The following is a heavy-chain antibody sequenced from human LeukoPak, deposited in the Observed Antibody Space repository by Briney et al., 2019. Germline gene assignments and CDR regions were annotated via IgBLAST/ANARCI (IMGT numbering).Heavy chain of an antibody. J-gene: IGHJ6*02. D-gene: IGHD2-15*01. Sequence: AGGSLRLSCAASGFTFSSYGMHWVRQAPGKGLEWVAVISYDGSNKYYADSVKGRFTISRDNSKNMLYLQMNSLRAEDTAVYYCARDRLPYYYYGMDVWGQGTTVTVSS. CDR2: ISYDGSNK. V-gene: IGHV3-30*03. CDR3: ARDRLPYYYYGMDV. CDR1: GFTFSSYG.